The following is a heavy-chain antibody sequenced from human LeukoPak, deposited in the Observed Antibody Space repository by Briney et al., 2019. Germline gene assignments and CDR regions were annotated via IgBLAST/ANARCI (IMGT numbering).Heavy chain of an antibody. Sequence: GGSLRLSCAASGFTFSSYSMNWVRQAPGKGLEWLWYFSSDNSVIHYADSVKGRFTISRDNARKSLFLQMNSLTDEDTAVYYCASVGRAGTHDQYLQYWGQGTLVTVSS. D-gene: IGHD1-1*01. CDR2: FSSDNSVI. J-gene: IGHJ1*01. V-gene: IGHV3-48*02. CDR1: GFTFSSYS. CDR3: ASVGRAGTHDQYLQY.